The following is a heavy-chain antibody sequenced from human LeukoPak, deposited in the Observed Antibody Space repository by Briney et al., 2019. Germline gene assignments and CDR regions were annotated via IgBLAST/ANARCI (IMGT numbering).Heavy chain of an antibody. V-gene: IGHV4-59*02. CDR3: ARGGYYYGSGSSDLSY. D-gene: IGHD3-10*01. Sequence: SETLSLTCTVSGGSVSSYYWSWIRQPPGKGLEWIGYIYYSGSTNYNPSLKSRVTISVDTSKNLFSLKLSSVTAADTAVYYCARGGYYYGSGSSDLSYWGQGTLVTVSS. CDR1: GGSVSSYY. J-gene: IGHJ4*02. CDR2: IYYSGST.